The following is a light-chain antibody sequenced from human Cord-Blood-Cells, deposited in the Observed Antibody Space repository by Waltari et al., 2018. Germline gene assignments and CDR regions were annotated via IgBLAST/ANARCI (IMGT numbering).Light chain of an antibody. Sequence: ELVMTQSPATLSLYPGERATLSCRASQSVSSSYLSWYQQNPGQAPRLLIYGASTRATGIAARFSGSGSGTDFTLTISSLQAEDFAVYYCQQDYNLPYTFGQGTKLEIK. CDR2: GAS. CDR3: QQDYNLPYT. CDR1: QSVSSSY. V-gene: IGKV3D-7*01. J-gene: IGKJ2*01.